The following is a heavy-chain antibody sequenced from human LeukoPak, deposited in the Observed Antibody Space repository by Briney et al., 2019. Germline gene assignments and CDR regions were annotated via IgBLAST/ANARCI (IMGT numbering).Heavy chain of an antibody. CDR1: GFTFSNYA. CDR2: ISSNEGTT. CDR3: ARGGALVRGALDY. V-gene: IGHV3-64*01. D-gene: IGHD3-10*01. J-gene: IGHJ4*02. Sequence: GGSLRLSCAASGFTFSNYAMHWVRQAPGKGLEDGSIISSNEGTTYYANSVKGRFTLSRDNSKNTLYLQMGSLRAEDMAVYYCARGGALVRGALDYWGQGTLVTVSS.